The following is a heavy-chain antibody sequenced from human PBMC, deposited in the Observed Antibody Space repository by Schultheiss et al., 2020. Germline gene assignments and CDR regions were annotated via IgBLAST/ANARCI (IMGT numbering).Heavy chain of an antibody. CDR2: IWYDGSNK. CDR3: ARPPYCSGGSCYLEYFQH. V-gene: IGHV3-33*01. Sequence: GSLRLSCAASGFTFSSYGMHWVRQAPGKGLEWVAVIWYDGSNKYYADSVKGRFTISRDNSKNTLYLQMNSLRAEDTAVYYCARPPYCSGGSCYLEYFQHWGQGTLVTVSS. J-gene: IGHJ1*01. CDR1: GFTFSSYG. D-gene: IGHD2-15*01.